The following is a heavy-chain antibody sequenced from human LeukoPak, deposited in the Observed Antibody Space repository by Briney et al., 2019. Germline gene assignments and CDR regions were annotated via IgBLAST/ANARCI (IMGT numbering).Heavy chain of an antibody. V-gene: IGHV1-46*01. CDR2: INPSGGST. J-gene: IGHJ4*02. CDR3: ARDNIVVVPAASGKHHNIDY. D-gene: IGHD2-2*01. CDR1: GYTFTSYY. Sequence: GASVKVSCKASGYTFTSYYMHWVRQAPGQGLEWMGIINPSGGSTSYAQKFQGRVTMTRDTSTSTVYMELSSLRSEDTAVYYCARDNIVVVPAASGKHHNIDYWGQGTLVTVSS.